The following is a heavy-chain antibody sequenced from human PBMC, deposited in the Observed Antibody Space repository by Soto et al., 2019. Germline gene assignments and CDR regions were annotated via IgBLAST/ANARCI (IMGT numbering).Heavy chain of an antibody. CDR2: ISYDGSNK. CDR3: AKSLGYCSGGSCSPWVGMDV. J-gene: IGHJ6*02. CDR1: GFTFSSYG. V-gene: IGHV3-30*18. Sequence: QVQLVESGGGVVQPGRSLRLSCAASGFTFSSYGMHWVRQAPGKGLEWVAVISYDGSNKYYADSVKGRFTISRDNSKNTLYLQMNSLRAEDTAVYYCAKSLGYCSGGSCSPWVGMDVWGQGTTVTVSS. D-gene: IGHD2-15*01.